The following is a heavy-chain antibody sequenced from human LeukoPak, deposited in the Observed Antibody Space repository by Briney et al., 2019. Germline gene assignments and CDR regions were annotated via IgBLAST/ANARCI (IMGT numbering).Heavy chain of an antibody. CDR3: ATRSGYAENDAFDI. Sequence: PGGSLRLSCAASGFTFSSYSMNWVRQAPGKGLEWVSYISSSSTIYYADSVKGRFTISRDNAKNSLYLQMNSLRAEDTAVYYCATRSGYAENDAFDIWGQGTMVTVSS. CDR2: ISSSSTI. V-gene: IGHV3-48*01. D-gene: IGHD3-22*01. J-gene: IGHJ3*02. CDR1: GFTFSSYS.